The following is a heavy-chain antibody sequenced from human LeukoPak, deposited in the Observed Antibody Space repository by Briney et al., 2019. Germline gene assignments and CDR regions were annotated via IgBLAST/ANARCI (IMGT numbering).Heavy chain of an antibody. J-gene: IGHJ6*02. CDR1: GFTFSSYA. CDR3: AKAKTALIHYYYGMDV. D-gene: IGHD2/OR15-2a*01. V-gene: IGHV3-23*01. CDR2: ISGSGGST. Sequence: GGSLRLSCAASGFTFSSYAMSWVRQAPGKGLEWVSAISGSGGSTYYADSVKGRFTISRDNSKNTLYQQMNSLRAEDTAVYYCAKAKTALIHYYYGMDVWGQGTTVTVSS.